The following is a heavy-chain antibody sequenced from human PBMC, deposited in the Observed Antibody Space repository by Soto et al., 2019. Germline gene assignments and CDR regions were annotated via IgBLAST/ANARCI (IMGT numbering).Heavy chain of an antibody. J-gene: IGHJ6*02. V-gene: IGHV1-2*02. Sequence: ASVRVSCKASGYTFTGYYMHWVRQAPGQGLEWMGWINPNSGGTNYAQKFQGRVTMTRDTSISTAYMELSRLRSDDTAVYYCARARGVVTAIMDVWGQGTTVTVS. CDR3: ARARGVVTAIMDV. D-gene: IGHD2-21*02. CDR1: GYTFTGYY. CDR2: INPNSGGT.